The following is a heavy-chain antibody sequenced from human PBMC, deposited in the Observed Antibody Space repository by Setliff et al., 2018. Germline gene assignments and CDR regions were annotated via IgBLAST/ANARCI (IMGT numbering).Heavy chain of an antibody. V-gene: IGHV4-59*13. Sequence: SETLSLTCTVSGGSISSYSWSWIRQSPGRGLEWIGFIYYTGSTNYNPSLKSRVTISGDTSKNQFTLKLNSVTAADTAVYYCAREFGISGYYGRSSHYSFDTWGQGTVVTVS. D-gene: IGHD3-22*01. CDR2: IYYTGST. CDR1: GGSISSYS. J-gene: IGHJ3*02. CDR3: AREFGISGYYGRSSHYSFDT.